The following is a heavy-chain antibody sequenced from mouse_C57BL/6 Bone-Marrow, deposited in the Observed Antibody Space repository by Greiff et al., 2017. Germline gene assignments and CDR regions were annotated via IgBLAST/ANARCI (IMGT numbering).Heavy chain of an antibody. CDR2: IYPGSGST. CDR3: ARAGDCDEGPAY. Sequence: QVQLQQPGAELVKPGASVKMSCKASGYTFTSYWITWVKQRPGQGLEWIGDIYPGSGSTNYNEKFKSKATLTVDTSSSTAYMQLSSLTSADSAGYDCARAGDCDEGPAYWGQGTLVTVSA. J-gene: IGHJ3*01. D-gene: IGHD3-3*01. V-gene: IGHV1-55*01. CDR1: GYTFTSYW.